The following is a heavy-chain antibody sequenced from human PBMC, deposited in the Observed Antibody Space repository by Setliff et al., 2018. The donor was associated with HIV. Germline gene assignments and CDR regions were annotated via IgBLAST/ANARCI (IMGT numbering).Heavy chain of an antibody. CDR1: DSGTYY. CDR3: ARDGFWSGYIDY. J-gene: IGHJ4*02. V-gene: IGHV4-59*12. Sequence: SETLSLTCTVSDSGTYYWGWIRQPPGKGLEWIGYIYYSGSTNYNPSLKSRVTISVDTSKNQFSLKLSSVTAADTAVYYCARDGFWSGYIDYWGQGTLVTV. CDR2: IYYSGST. D-gene: IGHD3-3*01.